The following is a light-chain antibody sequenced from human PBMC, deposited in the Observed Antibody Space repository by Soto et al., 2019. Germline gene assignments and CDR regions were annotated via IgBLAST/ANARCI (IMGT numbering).Light chain of an antibody. V-gene: IGLV2-14*01. J-gene: IGLJ1*01. Sequence: QSALTQPASVSGSPGQSITISCTGTSSDIGGYKHVSWYQQHPGKAPKLMIYEVTNRPSGVSYRFSGSKSGNTASLTISGLQAEDEADYYCSSHTTSSTQVFGTGTKVT. CDR1: SSDIGGYKH. CDR2: EVT. CDR3: SSHTTSSTQV.